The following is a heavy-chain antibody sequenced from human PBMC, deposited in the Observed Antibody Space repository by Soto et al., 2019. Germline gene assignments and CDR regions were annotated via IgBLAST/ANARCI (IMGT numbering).Heavy chain of an antibody. V-gene: IGHV6-1*01. CDR1: GGSVSSNSAA. J-gene: IGHJ4*02. CDR3: ARGSNWNYAEVDY. CDR2: TYYRSKWYN. D-gene: IGHD1-7*01. Sequence: SHTLSLTCAVSGGSVSSNSAAWNWIRQSPSRGLEWLGRTYYRSKWYNDYAVSVKSRITINPDTSKNQFSLQLNSVTPEDTAVYYCARGSNWNYAEVDYWGQGTLVTVSS.